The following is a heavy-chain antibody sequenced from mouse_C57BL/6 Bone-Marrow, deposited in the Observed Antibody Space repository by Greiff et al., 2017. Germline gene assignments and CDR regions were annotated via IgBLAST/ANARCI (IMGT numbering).Heavy chain of an antibody. Sequence: VQLQQPGAELVKPGASVKLSCKASGYTFTSYWMHWVKQRPGQGLEWIGMIHPNSGSTNYNEKFKSKATLTVDKSSSTAYMQLSSLTSEDSAVYYCARHYYGSNWFAYWGQGTLVTVSA. CDR2: IHPNSGST. D-gene: IGHD1-1*01. CDR1: GYTFTSYW. V-gene: IGHV1-64*01. CDR3: ARHYYGSNWFAY. J-gene: IGHJ3*01.